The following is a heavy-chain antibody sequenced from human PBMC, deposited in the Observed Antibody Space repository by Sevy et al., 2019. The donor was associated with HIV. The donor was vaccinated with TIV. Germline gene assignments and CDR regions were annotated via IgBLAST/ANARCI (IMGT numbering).Heavy chain of an antibody. D-gene: IGHD3-22*01. Sequence: SETLSLTCTVSGGSLSSYYWSWIRQPPAKGLEYIGYVHYTGRTDYNPSLTSRVTMSLDTSKTHFSLTLNSVTAADTAVYYCARDYYMNPGNLQHWGQGALVTVSS. CDR2: VHYTGRT. CDR1: GGSLSSYY. V-gene: IGHV4-59*13. J-gene: IGHJ1*01. CDR3: ARDYYMNPGNLQH.